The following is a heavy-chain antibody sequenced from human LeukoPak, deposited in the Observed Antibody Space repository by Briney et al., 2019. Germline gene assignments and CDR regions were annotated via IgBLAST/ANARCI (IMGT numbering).Heavy chain of an antibody. CDR3: ARDSAVLLYYGSGSPFDY. CDR1: GFTFSSYG. J-gene: IGHJ4*02. V-gene: IGHV3-33*01. Sequence: GGSLRLSCAASGFTFSSYGMHWVRQAPGKGLEWVAVIWYDGSNKYYADSVKGRFTISRDNSKNTLYLQMNSLRAEDTAVYYCARDSAVLLYYGSGSPFDYWGQGTLVTVSS. CDR2: IWYDGSNK. D-gene: IGHD3-10*01.